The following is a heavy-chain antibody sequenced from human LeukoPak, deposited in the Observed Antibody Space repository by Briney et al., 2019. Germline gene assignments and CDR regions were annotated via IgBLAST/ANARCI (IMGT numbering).Heavy chain of an antibody. J-gene: IGHJ4*02. Sequence: ASETLSLTCAVYGGSFSGYYWRWLRQPPGKGLEWIGEINHSGSTNYNPSLRSRVTISVDTSKNQFSLKLSSVTAADTAVYYCARESAYYDSSALPSTSFDYWGQGTLVTVSS. CDR1: GGSFSGYY. D-gene: IGHD3-22*01. V-gene: IGHV4-34*01. CDR2: INHSGST. CDR3: ARESAYYDSSALPSTSFDY.